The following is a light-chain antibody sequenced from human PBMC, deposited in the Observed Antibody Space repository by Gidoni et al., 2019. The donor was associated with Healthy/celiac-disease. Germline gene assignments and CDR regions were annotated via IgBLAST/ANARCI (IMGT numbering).Light chain of an antibody. CDR1: QSINSY. J-gene: IGKJ1*01. Sequence: DVQMTQSPSSLSASVGDRVTITCRASQSINSYLNWYQQKPGKAPKLLIDAASSLQSGVPSRFSGSGSGTDFTLTISSLQAEDFATYYCQQSYSTPRTFGQGTKVEIK. V-gene: IGKV1-39*01. CDR3: QQSYSTPRT. CDR2: AAS.